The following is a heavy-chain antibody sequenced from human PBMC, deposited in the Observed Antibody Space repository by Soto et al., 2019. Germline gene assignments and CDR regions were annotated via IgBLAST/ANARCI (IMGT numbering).Heavy chain of an antibody. CDR3: AREWANY. V-gene: IGHV3-21*01. CDR2: ITGSSAYI. J-gene: IGHJ4*02. CDR1: GITYSSYG. D-gene: IGHD1-26*01. Sequence: PGGTLRLSCAASGITYSSYGMNWVRQAPGKGLGWVSSITGSSAYIHYADSVRGRFTISRDNAKSSLYLQMNSLRTEDTAVYYCAREWANYWGQGTRGTVSS.